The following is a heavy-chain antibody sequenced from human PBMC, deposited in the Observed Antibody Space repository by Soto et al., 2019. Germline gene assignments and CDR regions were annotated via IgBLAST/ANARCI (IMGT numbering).Heavy chain of an antibody. CDR3: AKGHSGSYYDY. CDR2: ISYDGSNK. D-gene: IGHD1-26*01. Sequence: GGSLRLSCAASGFTFSSYGMHWVRQAPGKGLEWVAVISYDGSNKYYADSVKGRFTISRDNSKNTLYLQMNSLRAEDTAVYYCAKGHSGSYYDYWGQGTLVTVSS. CDR1: GFTFSSYG. J-gene: IGHJ4*02. V-gene: IGHV3-30*18.